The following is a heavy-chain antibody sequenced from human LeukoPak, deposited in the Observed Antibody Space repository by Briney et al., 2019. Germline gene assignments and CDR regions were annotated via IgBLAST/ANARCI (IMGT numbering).Heavy chain of an antibody. CDR3: AGTFYDILTGYFGSAIYYYCGMDV. D-gene: IGHD3-9*01. Sequence: SETLSLTCTVSGGSISSYYWSWILQPPGKGLEWIGYIYYSGSTNYNPSLKSRVTISVDTSKNQFSLKLSSVTAADTAVYYCAGTFYDILTGYFGSAIYYYCGMDVWGQGTTVTVSS. V-gene: IGHV4-59*08. CDR1: GGSISSYY. CDR2: IYYSGST. J-gene: IGHJ6*02.